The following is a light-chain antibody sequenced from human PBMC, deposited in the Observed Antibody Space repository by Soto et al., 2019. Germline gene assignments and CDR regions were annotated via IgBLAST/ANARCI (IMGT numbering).Light chain of an antibody. CDR3: LQYGTFPRT. CDR2: GAS. J-gene: IGKJ1*01. Sequence: EIVLTQSPGTLSLSPGERATLSCRASQSVRSSYLAWYQQNAGQAPRLLIYGASSRATGIPDRFSGSGSGTDFTLTISRLEPEDFAVYYCLQYGTFPRTFGQGTKADI. CDR1: QSVRSSY. V-gene: IGKV3-20*01.